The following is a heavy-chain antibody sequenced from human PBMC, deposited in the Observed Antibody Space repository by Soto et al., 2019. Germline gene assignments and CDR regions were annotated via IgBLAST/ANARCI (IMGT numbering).Heavy chain of an antibody. CDR2: IYYSGST. J-gene: IGHJ5*02. CDR3: ARSAVAGELNWFDP. D-gene: IGHD6-19*01. CDR1: GGSISSGGYY. V-gene: IGHV4-31*03. Sequence: QVQLQESGQGLVKPSQTLSLTCTVSGGSISSGGYYWSWIRQHPGKGLEWIGYIYYSGSTYYNPSLNSRVTISVDTSKNQFSLKLSSVTAADTAVYYCARSAVAGELNWFDPWGQGTLVTVSS.